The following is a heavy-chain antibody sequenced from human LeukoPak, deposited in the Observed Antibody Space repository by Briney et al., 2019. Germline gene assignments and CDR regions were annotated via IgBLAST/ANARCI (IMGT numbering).Heavy chain of an antibody. V-gene: IGHV3-15*01. J-gene: IGHJ2*01. Sequence: KTGGSLRLSCAASGFTFSNAWTSWVRQAPGKGLEWVGRIKSKTDGGTTDYAAPVKGRFTISRDDSKNTLYLQMNSLKTEDTAVYYCTTAVTMIVVVTPRYFDLWGRGTLVTVSS. D-gene: IGHD3-22*01. CDR1: GFTFSNAW. CDR2: IKSKTDGGTT. CDR3: TTAVTMIVVVTPRYFDL.